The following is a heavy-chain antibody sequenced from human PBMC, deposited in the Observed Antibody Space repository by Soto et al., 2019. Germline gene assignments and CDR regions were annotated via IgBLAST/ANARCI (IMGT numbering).Heavy chain of an antibody. D-gene: IGHD1-26*01. CDR2: IKSKTDGGTT. V-gene: IGHV3-15*01. CDR3: TTANFWDNFDY. Sequence: GGSLRLSCAASGFTFNNAWMTWVRRAPGKGLEWVGRIKSKTDGGTTDYTAPVKGRFTISRDDSKNTVYLQMNSLKTEDTAVYYCTTANFWDNFDYWGQGTLVTVSS. CDR1: GFTFNNAW. J-gene: IGHJ4*02.